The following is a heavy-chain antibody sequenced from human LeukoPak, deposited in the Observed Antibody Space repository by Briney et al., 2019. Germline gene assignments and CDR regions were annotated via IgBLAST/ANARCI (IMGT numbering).Heavy chain of an antibody. CDR3: AKVHLYGETTEDY. V-gene: IGHV3-23*01. Sequence: GGSLRLSCAASGFTFSSYSMNWVRQAPGKGLEWVSAISGSGGSTYYADSVKGRFTISRDNSKNTLYLQMNSLRAEDTAVYYCAKVHLYGETTEDYWGQGTLVTVSS. CDR1: GFTFSSYS. D-gene: IGHD4-17*01. J-gene: IGHJ4*02. CDR2: ISGSGGST.